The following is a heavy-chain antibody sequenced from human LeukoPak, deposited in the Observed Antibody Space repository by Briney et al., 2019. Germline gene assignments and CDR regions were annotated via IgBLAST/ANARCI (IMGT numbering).Heavy chain of an antibody. Sequence: SETLSLTCAVYGGSFSGYYLTWIRQPPGKGLEWIGEIHPSGITNYNPSLESRVIISVDTSKNQFSLKLSSVTAADTAVYFCARGRDEYKGGNYWGQGTLVTVSS. J-gene: IGHJ4*02. CDR2: IHPSGIT. D-gene: IGHD5-24*01. CDR1: GGSFSGYY. V-gene: IGHV4-34*01. CDR3: ARGRDEYKGGNY.